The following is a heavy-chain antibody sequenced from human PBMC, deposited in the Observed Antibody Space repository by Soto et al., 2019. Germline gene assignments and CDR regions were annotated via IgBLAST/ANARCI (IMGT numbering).Heavy chain of an antibody. J-gene: IGHJ4*02. Sequence: ASVKVSCKASGYTLTGYHIHWVRQAPGQGLEWMGWISPNNGGTKYAQKFQGRVTMTRDTSISTVYMELSRLRSDDTAIYYCAREGGATDYDHFDYWGQGTLVTVSS. D-gene: IGHD1-26*01. V-gene: IGHV1-2*02. CDR1: GYTLTGYH. CDR3: AREGGATDYDHFDY. CDR2: ISPNNGGT.